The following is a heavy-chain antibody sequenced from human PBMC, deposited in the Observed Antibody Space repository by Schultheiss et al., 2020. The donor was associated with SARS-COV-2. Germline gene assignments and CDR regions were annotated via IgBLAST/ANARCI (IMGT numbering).Heavy chain of an antibody. Sequence: GESLKISCAGSGFTDTTNYMGWFRQPPGKGLEWVSNIYDRGDTYYADSVRGRFTISRDKAKNTLYLEMNSLRVEDTAVYFCGRELWGWGQETLVTVSS. J-gene: IGHJ4*02. CDR3: GRELWG. CDR2: IYDRGDT. D-gene: IGHD3-16*01. V-gene: IGHV3-53*01. CDR1: GFTDTTNY.